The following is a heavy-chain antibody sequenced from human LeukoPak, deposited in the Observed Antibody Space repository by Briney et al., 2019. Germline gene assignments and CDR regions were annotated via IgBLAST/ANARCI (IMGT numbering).Heavy chain of an antibody. D-gene: IGHD2-15*01. J-gene: IGHJ3*02. Sequence: GGSLRLSCAASGFTFSSYAMSWVRQVPGKGLEWVSAISGSGGSTYYADSVKGRFTISRDNSKNTLYLQMNSLRAEDTAVYYCAQAYCSGGSCYSGDAFDIWGQGTMVTVSS. CDR2: ISGSGGST. CDR3: AQAYCSGGSCYSGDAFDI. CDR1: GFTFSSYA. V-gene: IGHV3-23*01.